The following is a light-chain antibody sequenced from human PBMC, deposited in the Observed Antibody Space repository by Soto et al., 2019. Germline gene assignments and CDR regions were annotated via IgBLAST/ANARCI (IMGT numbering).Light chain of an antibody. CDR3: SSYTGSSTYVV. V-gene: IGLV2-14*01. J-gene: IGLJ2*01. CDR1: SSDVGGYNY. CDR2: DVS. Sequence: QSALTQPASVSGSPGQSITISCTGTSSDVGGYNYVSWYQQHPGKAPKLMIYDVSHRPSGVSNRFSGSKSGNTASLTISGLQAEAEADYYCSSYTGSSTYVVFGGGTKLTVL.